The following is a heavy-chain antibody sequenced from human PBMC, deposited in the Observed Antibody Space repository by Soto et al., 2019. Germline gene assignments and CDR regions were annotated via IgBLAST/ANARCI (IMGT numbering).Heavy chain of an antibody. CDR1: GYTFTSYG. D-gene: IGHD2-21*02. CDR3: ARVDCGGACYPLGDWFDP. J-gene: IGHJ5*02. Sequence: ASVKVSCKASGYTFTSYGISWVRQAPGQGLEWMGWISAYNGNTNYAQKLQGRVTMTTDTSTSTAYMELRSLRSDDTAVYYCARVDCGGACYPLGDWFDPWGQGTLVTVSS. CDR2: ISAYNGNT. V-gene: IGHV1-18*04.